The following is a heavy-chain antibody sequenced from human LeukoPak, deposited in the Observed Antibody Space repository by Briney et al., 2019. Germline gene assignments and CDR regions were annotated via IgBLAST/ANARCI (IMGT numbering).Heavy chain of an antibody. Sequence: GTSVKVSCKASGFTFTSSAVQWVRQARGQRLEWIGWIVVGSGNTNYAQKFQERVTITRDMSTSTAYMELSSLRSEDTAVYYCARGVVLEWSPFDPWGQGTLVTVSS. CDR2: IVVGSGNT. CDR3: ARGVVLEWSPFDP. V-gene: IGHV1-58*01. D-gene: IGHD3-3*01. CDR1: GFTFTSSA. J-gene: IGHJ5*02.